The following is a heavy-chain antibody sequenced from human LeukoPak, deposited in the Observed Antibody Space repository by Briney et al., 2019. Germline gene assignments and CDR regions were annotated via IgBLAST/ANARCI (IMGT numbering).Heavy chain of an antibody. J-gene: IGHJ3*02. D-gene: IGHD1-26*01. CDR2: IYDSGST. Sequence: SETLSLTCTVSGASIRSYYCSWIRQPPGKGLEWIGYIYDSGSTNYNPSLKSRVTISVDTSNNQFSLKLSSVTAADTAVYYCARVALGGAFDIWGQGTVVTASS. CDR3: ARVALGGAFDI. CDR1: GASIRSYY. V-gene: IGHV4-59*01.